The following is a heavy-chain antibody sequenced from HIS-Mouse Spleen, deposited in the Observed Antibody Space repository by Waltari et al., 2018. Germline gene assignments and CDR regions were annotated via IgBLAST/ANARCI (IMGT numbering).Heavy chain of an antibody. CDR3: ARIAEGYTSGWYAFDY. D-gene: IGHD6-19*01. V-gene: IGHV2-70*15. CDR2: IDWEDDK. CDR1: GFSLSTSGMC. J-gene: IGHJ4*02. Sequence: QVTLRESGPALVKPTQTLTLTCTFSGFSLSTSGMCVSWIRQPPGKALEWLARIDWEDDKYYSPSLKTRLTISRDTSQNQVVLTMTNMDPLDTATYYCARIAEGYTSGWYAFDYWGQGTLVTVSS.